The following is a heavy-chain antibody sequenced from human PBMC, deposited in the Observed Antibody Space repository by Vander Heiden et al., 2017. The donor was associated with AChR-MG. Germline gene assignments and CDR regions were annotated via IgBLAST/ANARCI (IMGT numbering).Heavy chain of an antibody. CDR1: GFTFDDYA. CDR2: ISWNSGSI. V-gene: IGHV3-9*01. J-gene: IGHJ2*01. D-gene: IGHD3-3*01. CDR3: AKDDAYDFLPNWYFDL. Sequence: EVQLVESGGGLVQPGRSLRLSCAASGFTFDDYAMHWVRQAPGKGLEWVSGISWNSGSIGYADSVKGRFTISRDNAKNSLYLQINSLRAEDTALYYCAKDDAYDFLPNWYFDLWGRGTLVTVSS.